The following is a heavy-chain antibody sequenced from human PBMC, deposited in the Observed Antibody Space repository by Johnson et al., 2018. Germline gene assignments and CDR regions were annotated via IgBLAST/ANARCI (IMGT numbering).Heavy chain of an antibody. CDR3: ASVGSSGYYYYMDV. J-gene: IGHJ6*03. V-gene: IGHV4-59*01. CDR1: GGSISSYY. D-gene: IGHD6-6*01. Sequence: QVQLQESGPGLVKPSETLSLTCPVSGGSISSYYWTWIRQPPEQGLEWLGYIYYSGSTHSNPSLQSRVTISSDTSKNQFSLQLASVTAADTALYDCASVGSSGYYYYMDVWGKGATVTVSS. CDR2: IYYSGST.